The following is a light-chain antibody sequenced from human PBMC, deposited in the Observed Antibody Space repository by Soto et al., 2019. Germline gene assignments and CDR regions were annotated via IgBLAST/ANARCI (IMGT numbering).Light chain of an antibody. CDR3: SSYTSSSTVV. V-gene: IGLV2-14*01. Sequence: QSALTQPASVSGSPGQSITISCTGTSSDVGGYNYVSSYQQHPGKAPKLMIYDVSNRPSGVSNRFSGSKSGNTASLTISGLQAEDVADYYCSSYTSSSTVVFGGGPTLTVL. J-gene: IGLJ2*01. CDR1: SSDVGGYNY. CDR2: DVS.